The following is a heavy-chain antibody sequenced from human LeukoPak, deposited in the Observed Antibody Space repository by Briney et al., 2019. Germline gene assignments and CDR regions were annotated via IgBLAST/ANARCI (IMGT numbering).Heavy chain of an antibody. CDR3: ARRYYDSSGYYLRPFDP. V-gene: IGHV4-39*01. J-gene: IGHJ5*02. D-gene: IGHD3-22*01. CDR2: IHYSGST. Sequence: SETLSLTCTVSGGSISSSSYYWGWIRQPPGKGLEWIGSIHYSGSTYYNPSLKSRVTISVDTSKNQFSLKLSSVTAADTAVYYCARRYYDSSGYYLRPFDPWGQGTLVTVSS. CDR1: GGSISSSSYY.